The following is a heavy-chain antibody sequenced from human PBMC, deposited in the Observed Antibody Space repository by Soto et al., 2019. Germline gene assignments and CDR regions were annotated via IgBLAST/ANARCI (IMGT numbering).Heavy chain of an antibody. CDR3: AKDRGWEWLGKYYFDY. D-gene: IGHD6-19*01. Sequence: PGGSLRLSCAASGFTFSSYGMHWVRQAPGKGLEWVAVISYDGSNKYYADSVKGRFTISRDNSKNTLYLQMNSLRAEDTAVYYCAKDRGWEWLGKYYFDYWGQGTLVTVSS. J-gene: IGHJ4*02. CDR1: GFTFSSYG. CDR2: ISYDGSNK. V-gene: IGHV3-30*18.